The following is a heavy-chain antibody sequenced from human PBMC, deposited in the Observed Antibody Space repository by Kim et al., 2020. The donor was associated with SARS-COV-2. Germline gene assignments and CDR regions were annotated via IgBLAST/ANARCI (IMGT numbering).Heavy chain of an antibody. D-gene: IGHD3-9*01. CDR1: GFTFSSYG. CDR3: AKVLRYFDWLGLDV. J-gene: IGHJ6*02. CDR2: ISYDGSNK. Sequence: GGSLRLSCAASGFTFSSYGMHWVRQAPGKGLEWVAVISYDGSNKYYADSVKGRFTISRDNSKNTLYLQMNSLRAEDTAVYYCAKVLRYFDWLGLDVWGQGTTVTVSS. V-gene: IGHV3-30*18.